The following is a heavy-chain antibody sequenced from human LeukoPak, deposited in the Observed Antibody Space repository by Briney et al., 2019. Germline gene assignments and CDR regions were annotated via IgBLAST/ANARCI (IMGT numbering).Heavy chain of an antibody. CDR1: GFTFGSFA. CDR3: ATAAVDAVAPPPDAYLHYRMDV. CDR2: ISGDGLRT. V-gene: IGHV3-23*01. Sequence: GGSLRLSCVGSGFTFGSFAMNWVRQAPGKGLEWFSAISGDGLRTYNASSGKGRFAISRDNSHSTLYLQMNGLRLEDSAVYYCATAAVDAVAPPPDAYLHYRMDVWGQGTTVIVSS. J-gene: IGHJ6*02. D-gene: IGHD5-12*01.